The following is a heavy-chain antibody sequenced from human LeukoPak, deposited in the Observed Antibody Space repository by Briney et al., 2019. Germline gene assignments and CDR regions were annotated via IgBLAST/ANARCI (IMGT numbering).Heavy chain of an antibody. CDR3: ASTGIYHCSSTSCYDGVDY. CDR2: INHSGST. J-gene: IGHJ4*02. Sequence: SETLSLTCTVYGGSFSGYYWSWIRQPPGKGLEWIGEINHSGSTNYNPSLKSRVTISVDTSKNQFSLKLSSVTAADTAVYYCASTGIYHCSSTSCYDGVDYWGQGTLVTVSS. D-gene: IGHD2-2*01. V-gene: IGHV4-34*01. CDR1: GGSFSGYY.